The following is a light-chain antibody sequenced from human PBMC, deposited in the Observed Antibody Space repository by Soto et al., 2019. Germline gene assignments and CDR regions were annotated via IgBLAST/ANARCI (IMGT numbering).Light chain of an antibody. CDR3: QAYDYSLTASV. Sequence: QSVLTQPPSVSGAPGQRVTLSCTGPSSNLGAGYDVHWYQQLPGAAPKLVIFGNRNRPSGVPERFAGSKSGTSASLAITGLQAEDEADYYCQAYDYSLTASVFGGGTKVTVL. CDR1: SSNLGAGYD. CDR2: GNR. J-gene: IGLJ3*02. V-gene: IGLV1-40*01.